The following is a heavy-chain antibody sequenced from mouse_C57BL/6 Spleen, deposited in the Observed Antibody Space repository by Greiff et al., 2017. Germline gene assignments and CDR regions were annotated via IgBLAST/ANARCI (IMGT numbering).Heavy chain of an antibody. Sequence: QVQLKQPGAELVRPGSSVKLSCKASGYTFTSYWMHWVKQRPIQGLEWIGDIDPSDSGTHYNHKFKDTATLTVDKSSSTAYMQLSSLTSADSAVSYCGRGEKDSSGYWFAYWGQGTMLTVSA. J-gene: IGHJ3*01. CDR1: GYTFTSYW. V-gene: IGHV1-52*01. D-gene: IGHD3-2*02. CDR3: GRGEKDSSGYWFAY. CDR2: IDPSDSGT.